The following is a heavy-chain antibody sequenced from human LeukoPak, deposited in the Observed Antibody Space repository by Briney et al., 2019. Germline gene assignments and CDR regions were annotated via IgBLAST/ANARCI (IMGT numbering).Heavy chain of an antibody. CDR2: IWSDGTNK. V-gene: IGHV3-33*06. J-gene: IGHJ1*01. CDR1: GFTFSSYW. Sequence: PGGSLRLSCAVSGFTFSSYWMSWVRQAPGKGLEWVAVIWSDGTNKYYGDSVKGRFIIYRDDSHNTVYLQMNSLRVQDTAIYYCAKDAQRGFDYSNSLEYWGQGSLVTVSS. CDR3: AKDAQRGFDYSNSLEY. D-gene: IGHD4-11*01.